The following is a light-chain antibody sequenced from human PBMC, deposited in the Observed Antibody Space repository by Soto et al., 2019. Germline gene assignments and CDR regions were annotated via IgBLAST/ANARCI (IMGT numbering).Light chain of an antibody. J-gene: IGLJ2*01. Sequence: QSALTQPASVSGSPGQSITISCTGTGSDVAGYNYVSWYQQHPGKAPKLMIYDVSNRPSGVSNRFSGSKSGNTASLTISGLQAEDEADYYCGSYTSSSTRVFGGGTKLTVL. CDR2: DVS. CDR3: GSYTSSSTRV. CDR1: GSDVAGYNY. V-gene: IGLV2-14*01.